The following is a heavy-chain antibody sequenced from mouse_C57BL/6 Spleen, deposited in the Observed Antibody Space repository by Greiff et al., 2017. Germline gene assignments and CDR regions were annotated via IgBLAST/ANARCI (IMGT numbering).Heavy chain of an antibody. D-gene: IGHD1-1*01. CDR2: ISSGSSTI. V-gene: IGHV5-17*01. CDR1: GFTFSDYG. J-gene: IGHJ2*01. CDR3: ARDYYGSSQVPFGY. Sequence: EVQRVESGGGLVKPGGSLKLSCAASGFTFSDYGMHWVRQAPEKGLEWVAYISSGSSTIYYADTVKGRFTISRDNAKNTLFLQMTSLRSEDTAMYYCARDYYGSSQVPFGYWGQGTTLTVSS.